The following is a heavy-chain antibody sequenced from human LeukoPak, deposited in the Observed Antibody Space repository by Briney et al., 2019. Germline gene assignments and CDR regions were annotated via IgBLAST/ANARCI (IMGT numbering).Heavy chain of an antibody. CDR2: IYHSGST. V-gene: IGHV4-4*02. D-gene: IGHD3-10*01. CDR3: ARAVYYGSGSYYRLDNWFDP. Sequence: PSGTLSLTCAVSGGSISSSNWWSWVRQPPGKGLEWIGEIYHSGSTNYNPSLKSRVTISVDKSKNQFSLKLSSVTAADTAVYYCARAVYYGSGSYYRLDNWFDPWGQGTLVTVSS. CDR1: GGSISSSNW. J-gene: IGHJ5*02.